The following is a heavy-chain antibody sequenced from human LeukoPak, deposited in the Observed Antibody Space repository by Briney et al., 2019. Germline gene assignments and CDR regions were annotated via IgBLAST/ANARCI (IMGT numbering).Heavy chain of an antibody. CDR3: AIYVGMATIVVH. V-gene: IGHV4-39*01. CDR2: MDYSGTT. Sequence: SETLSLTCTVSGGSISSDSYFWGWIRQPPGKGLEWIGSMDYSGTTYYNPSLKSRLTISVHTSKNQFSLKLSSVTAVDTAVYYCAIYVGMATIVVHWGQGTLVTVSA. J-gene: IGHJ4*02. D-gene: IGHD5-24*01. CDR1: GGSISSDSYF.